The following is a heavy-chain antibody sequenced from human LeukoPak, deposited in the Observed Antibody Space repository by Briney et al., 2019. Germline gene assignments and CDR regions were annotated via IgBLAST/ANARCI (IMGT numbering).Heavy chain of an antibody. CDR2: IYYSGNT. Sequence: SETLSLTCTVSGGSISGYYWSWIRQPPGKGLEWIGYIYYSGNTNYNPSLKSRVTISLDTSKNQFSLKLSSVTAADTAVYYCARGPPGGQFDPWGQGTLVTVSS. D-gene: IGHD3-10*01. J-gene: IGHJ5*02. CDR1: GGSISGYY. CDR3: ARGPPGGQFDP. V-gene: IGHV4-59*01.